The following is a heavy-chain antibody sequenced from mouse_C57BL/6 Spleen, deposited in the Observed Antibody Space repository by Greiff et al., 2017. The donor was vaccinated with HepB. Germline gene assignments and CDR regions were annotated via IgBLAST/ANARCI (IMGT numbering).Heavy chain of an antibody. CDR2: INPGSGGT. CDR3: ARSGYSNDDPAWFAY. CDR1: GYAFTNYL. V-gene: IGHV1-54*01. D-gene: IGHD2-12*01. J-gene: IGHJ3*01. Sequence: VQLQQSGAELVRPGTSVKVSCKASGYAFTNYLIEWVKQRPGQGLEWIGVINPGSGGTNYNEKFKGKATLTADKSSSTAYMQLSSLTSEDSAVYFCARSGYSNDDPAWFAYWGQGTLVTVSA.